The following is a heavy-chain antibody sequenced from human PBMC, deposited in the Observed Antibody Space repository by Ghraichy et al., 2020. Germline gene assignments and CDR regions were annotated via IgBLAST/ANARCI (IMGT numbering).Heavy chain of an antibody. V-gene: IGHV3-23*01. CDR1: GFTFSSYA. CDR2: ISGSGGST. D-gene: IGHD3-22*01. J-gene: IGHJ4*02. Sequence: GSLRLSCAASGFTFSSYAMSWVRQAPGKGLEWVSAISGSGGSTYYAGSVKGRFTISRDNSKNTLYLQMNSLRAEDTAVYYCAKDQITMIVGHGDSWGQGTLVTVSS. CDR3: AKDQITMIVGHGDS.